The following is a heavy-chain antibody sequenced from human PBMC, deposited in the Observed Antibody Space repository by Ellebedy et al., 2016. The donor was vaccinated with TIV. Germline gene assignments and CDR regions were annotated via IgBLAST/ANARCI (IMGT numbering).Heavy chain of an antibody. CDR2: IIPIFGTA. Sequence: AASVKVSCKASGYTFTSYYMHWVRQAPGQGLEWMGGIIPIFGTANYAQKFQGRVTITADESTSTAYMELSSLRSEDTAVYYCARGGRMVRGVSGFDYWGQGTLVTVSS. D-gene: IGHD3-10*01. CDR1: GYTFTSYY. V-gene: IGHV1-69*13. CDR3: ARGGRMVRGVSGFDY. J-gene: IGHJ4*02.